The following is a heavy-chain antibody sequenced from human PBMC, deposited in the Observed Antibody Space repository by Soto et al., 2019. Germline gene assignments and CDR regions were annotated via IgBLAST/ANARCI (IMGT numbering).Heavy chain of an antibody. CDR1: GGSFSGYY. CDR3: ARGRVAAADFDY. J-gene: IGHJ4*02. CDR2: INHSGST. D-gene: IGHD6-13*01. V-gene: IGHV4-34*01. Sequence: QVQLQQWGAGLLKPSETLSLTCAVYGGSFSGYYWSWIRQPPGKGLEWIGEINHSGSTNYNPSLKSRVTISVDTSKNQFSLKLSSVTAADTAVYNCARGRVAAADFDYWGQGTLVTVSS.